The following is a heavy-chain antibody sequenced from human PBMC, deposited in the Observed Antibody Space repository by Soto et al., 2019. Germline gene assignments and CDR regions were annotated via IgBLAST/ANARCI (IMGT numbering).Heavy chain of an antibody. Sequence: GGSLRLSCAASGFTLSGYAMDWVRQAPGKGLEYVSGISSNGVGTYYANSVQGRFTISRDNSKNTVYLQMGSLRAEDTAVYYCAKERVRGVISNYYYYGMDVWGQGTTVTAP. J-gene: IGHJ6*02. CDR2: ISSNGVGT. CDR1: GFTLSGYA. D-gene: IGHD3-10*01. CDR3: AKERVRGVISNYYYYGMDV. V-gene: IGHV3-64*01.